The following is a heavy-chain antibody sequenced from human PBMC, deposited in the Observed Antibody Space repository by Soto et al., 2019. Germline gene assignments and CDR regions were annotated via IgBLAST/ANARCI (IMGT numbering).Heavy chain of an antibody. CDR2: IYYSGSI. CDR3: VRHRNSRGSWYGVDP. Sequence: SETLSLTCTVSGGSISSSSYYWGWIRQPPGKGLEWIATIYYSGSIYYNPSLKGRISISVDTSKNQFSLKLSSVTAADTAVYYCVRHRNSRGSWYGVDPWGQGTLVTVSS. CDR1: GGSISSSSYY. J-gene: IGHJ5*02. D-gene: IGHD6-13*01. V-gene: IGHV4-39*01.